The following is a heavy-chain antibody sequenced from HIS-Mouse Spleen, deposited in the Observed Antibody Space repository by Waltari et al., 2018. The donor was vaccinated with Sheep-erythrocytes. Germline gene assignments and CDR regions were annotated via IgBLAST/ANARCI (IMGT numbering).Heavy chain of an antibody. CDR3: ARASIFGVVRGFDY. Sequence: EVQLVESGGGLVKPGGSLRLSCAASGFTFSSYSMNWVRQAPGKGLEWVSSISSSSSYIYHADSVKGRFTISRDNAKNSLYLQMNSLRAEDTAVYYCARASIFGVVRGFDYWGQGTLVTVSS. J-gene: IGHJ4*02. CDR1: GFTFSSYS. D-gene: IGHD3-3*01. CDR2: ISSSSSYI. V-gene: IGHV3-21*01.